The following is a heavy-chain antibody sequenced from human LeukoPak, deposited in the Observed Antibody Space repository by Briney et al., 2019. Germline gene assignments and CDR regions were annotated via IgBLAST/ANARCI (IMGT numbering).Heavy chain of an antibody. CDR3: AKDRKVFSYCSGGSCENWFDP. CDR2: ISGSGGST. V-gene: IGHV3-23*01. Sequence: GGSLRLSCAASGLTFSNYAMSWVRQAPGKGLEWVSAISGSGGSTYYADSVKGRFTISRDNSKNTLYLQMNSLRAEDTAVYYCAKDRKVFSYCSGGSCENWFDPWGQGTLVTVSS. J-gene: IGHJ5*02. D-gene: IGHD2-15*01. CDR1: GLTFSNYA.